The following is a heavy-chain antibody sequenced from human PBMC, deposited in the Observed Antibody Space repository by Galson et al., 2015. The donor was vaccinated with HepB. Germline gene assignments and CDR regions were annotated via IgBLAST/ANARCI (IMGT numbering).Heavy chain of an antibody. J-gene: IGHJ6*02. CDR1: GFTFSNYW. V-gene: IGHV3-7*03. CDR3: ARDASGWYDYGMDV. Sequence: SLRLSCAASGFTFSNYWLSWVRQAPGKGLEWVANIKQDGSEKYQVDSVKGRFTISRDNAKNSLYLQMNSLRAEDTAVYYCARDASGWYDYGMDVWGQGTTVTVSS. D-gene: IGHD6-19*01. CDR2: IKQDGSEK.